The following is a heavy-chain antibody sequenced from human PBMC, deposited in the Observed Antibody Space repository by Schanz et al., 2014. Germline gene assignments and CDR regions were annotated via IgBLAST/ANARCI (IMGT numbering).Heavy chain of an antibody. J-gene: IGHJ4*02. CDR3: VRDTDYHFDY. V-gene: IGHV3-74*01. D-gene: IGHD4-17*01. CDR1: GFTFSDSW. Sequence: EVQLVESGGGLVQPGGSLRLSCAASGFTFSDSWMHWVRQAPGKGLVWVSRTSNDGSFTKFEDSVKGRLTISRDNAKNTLYLQMNSLRAEDTAVYYCVRDTDYHFDYWGQGTLVTVSS. CDR2: TSNDGSFT.